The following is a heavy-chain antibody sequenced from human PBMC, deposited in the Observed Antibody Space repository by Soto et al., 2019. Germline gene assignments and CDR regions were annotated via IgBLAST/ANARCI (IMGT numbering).Heavy chain of an antibody. V-gene: IGHV3-48*01. Sequence: GGSLRLSCAASGFTFSSYSMNWVRQAPGKGLEWVSYISSSSSTIYYADSVKGRFTISRDNAKNSLYLQMNSLRAEDTAVYYCAREPNPPGWHYYYYYMDVWGKGTTVTVSS. CDR3: AREPNPPGWHYYYYYMDV. D-gene: IGHD6-19*01. CDR1: GFTFSSYS. CDR2: ISSSSSTI. J-gene: IGHJ6*03.